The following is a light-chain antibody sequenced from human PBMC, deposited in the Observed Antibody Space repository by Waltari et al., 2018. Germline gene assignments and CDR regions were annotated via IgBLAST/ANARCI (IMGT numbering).Light chain of an antibody. CDR3: QQYFSTPYT. V-gene: IGKV4-1*01. J-gene: IGKJ2*01. CDR2: WAS. Sequence: DIVMTQSPDSLAVSLGARPTFNCRSSQSLFDDSTNKNYLAWYQQKPGQPTKLLIYWASTRESGVPGRFSGTESGTDFTLTVSSLQAEDVAVYYCQQYFSTPYTFGQGTKLEI. CDR1: QSLFDDSTNKNY.